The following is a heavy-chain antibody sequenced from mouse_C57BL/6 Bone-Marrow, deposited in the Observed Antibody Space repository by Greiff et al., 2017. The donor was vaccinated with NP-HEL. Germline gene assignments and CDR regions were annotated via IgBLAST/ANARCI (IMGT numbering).Heavy chain of an antibody. V-gene: IGHV10-3*01. J-gene: IGHJ1*03. Sequence: EVKVVESGGGLVQPKGSLKLPCAASGFTFNTYAMHWARQAPGKGLEWVARIRSKSSNYATYYADSVKDRFTISRDDSQSMLYLQMNNLKTEDTAMYYCVRGTTVVPHWYFDVWGTGTTVTVSS. CDR1: GFTFNTYA. CDR2: IRSKSSNYAT. D-gene: IGHD1-1*01. CDR3: VRGTTVVPHWYFDV.